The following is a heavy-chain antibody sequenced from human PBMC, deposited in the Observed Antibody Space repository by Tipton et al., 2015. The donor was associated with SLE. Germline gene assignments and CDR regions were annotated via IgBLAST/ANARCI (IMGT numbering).Heavy chain of an antibody. V-gene: IGHV4-39*07. CDR3: ARRTSGYAPDY. CDR2: IDYSGRT. Sequence: TLSLTCTVSGGSITSSGFYWGWFRQPPGKGLEWIGSIDYSGRTYYTPSLKSQVTISVDTSKNQFSLKLSSVTAADTAFYYCARRTSGYAPDYWGQGTLVTVS. J-gene: IGHJ4*02. D-gene: IGHD5-12*01. CDR1: GGSITSSGFY.